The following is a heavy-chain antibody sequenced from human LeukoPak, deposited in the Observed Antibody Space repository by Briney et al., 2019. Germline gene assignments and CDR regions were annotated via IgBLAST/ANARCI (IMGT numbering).Heavy chain of an antibody. Sequence: GGSLRLSCAASGFTFSSYWMNWVRQAPGKGLVWVSRIASDGSSTTYADSVKGRFSISKDNAKNTLYLQMNSLRVEDTAVYYCARGRPHGNDYWGQGTLVTVSS. CDR1: GFTFSSYW. J-gene: IGHJ4*02. CDR2: IASDGSST. CDR3: ARGRPHGNDY. V-gene: IGHV3-74*01. D-gene: IGHD4-23*01.